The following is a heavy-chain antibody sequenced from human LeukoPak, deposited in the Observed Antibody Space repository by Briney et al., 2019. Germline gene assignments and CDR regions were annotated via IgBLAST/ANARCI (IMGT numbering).Heavy chain of an antibody. CDR1: GFTFSSYG. D-gene: IGHD2-15*01. Sequence: GGSLRLSCAASGFTFSSYGMHWVRQAPGKGLEWVAAIWYDGSNKYYADSVKGRFTISRDNSKNTLYLQMNSLRAEDTAVYYCAREFGSEDYWGQGTLVTVSS. CDR2: IWYDGSNK. V-gene: IGHV3-33*01. CDR3: AREFGSEDY. J-gene: IGHJ4*02.